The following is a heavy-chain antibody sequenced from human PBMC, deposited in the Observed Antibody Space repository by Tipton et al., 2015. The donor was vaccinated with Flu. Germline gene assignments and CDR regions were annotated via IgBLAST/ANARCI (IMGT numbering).Heavy chain of an antibody. J-gene: IGHJ4*02. CDR2: IYYSGST. V-gene: IGHV4-59*08. CDR1: GGSINSYY. Sequence: GSLRLSCTVSGGSINSYYWSWIRQPPGKGLEWTGYIYYSGSTTYNPSLKSRVTISVDTSKNQFSLKLSSVTAADTAIYYCARRAPNSGTFYFDYWGQGTLVTVSS. D-gene: IGHD1-26*01. CDR3: ARRAPNSGTFYFDY.